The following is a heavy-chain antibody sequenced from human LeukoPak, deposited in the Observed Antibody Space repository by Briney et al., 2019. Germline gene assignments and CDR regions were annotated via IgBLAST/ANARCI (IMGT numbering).Heavy chain of an antibody. Sequence: ASVKVSCKASGYTFTGYYMHWVRQAPGQGLEGMGWINPNNGGTNYAQKFQGRVTMTRDTSISTAYMELSRLRSDDTAVYYCTMIIVVNDAFDIWGQGTMVTVSS. J-gene: IGHJ3*02. V-gene: IGHV1-2*02. CDR1: GYTFTGYY. D-gene: IGHD3-22*01. CDR3: TMIIVVNDAFDI. CDR2: INPNNGGT.